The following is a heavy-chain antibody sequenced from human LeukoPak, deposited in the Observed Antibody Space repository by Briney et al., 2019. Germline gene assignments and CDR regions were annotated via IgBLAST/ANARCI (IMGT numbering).Heavy chain of an antibody. CDR2: ISYDGSNK. Sequence: PGGSLRLSCAASGFTFSSYAMHWVRQAPGKGLEWVAVISYDGSNKYYADSVKGRFTISRDNSKNTLYLQMNSLGAEDTAVYYCAMGRVANFDYWGQGTLVTVSS. V-gene: IGHV3-30-3*01. J-gene: IGHJ4*02. CDR1: GFTFSSYA. CDR3: AMGRVANFDY. D-gene: IGHD5-12*01.